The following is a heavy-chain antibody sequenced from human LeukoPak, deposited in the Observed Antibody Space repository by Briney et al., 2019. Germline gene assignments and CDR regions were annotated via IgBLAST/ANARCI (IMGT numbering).Heavy chain of an antibody. Sequence: GSSVKVSCKASGGTFSSYAISWARQAPGQGLEWMGGIIPIFGTANYAQKFQGRVTITADESTSTAYMELSSLRSEDTAVYYCARDHDYGGDSDYWGQGTLVTVSS. V-gene: IGHV1-69*01. D-gene: IGHD4-23*01. CDR3: ARDHDYGGDSDY. CDR2: IIPIFGTA. CDR1: GGTFSSYA. J-gene: IGHJ4*02.